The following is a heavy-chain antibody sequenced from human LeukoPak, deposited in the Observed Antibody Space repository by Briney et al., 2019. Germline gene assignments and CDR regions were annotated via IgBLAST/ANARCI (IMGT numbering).Heavy chain of an antibody. J-gene: IGHJ2*01. CDR2: MNPNSGNT. CDR1: GYTFTSYD. CDR3: ARGDALSYWYFDL. Sequence: ASVKVSCKASGYTFTSYDINWVRQATGQGLEWMGWMNPNSGNTGYAQKFQGRVTMTRNTSISTAYMGLSSLRSGDTAVYYCARGDALSYWYFDLWGRGTLVTVSS. V-gene: IGHV1-8*01.